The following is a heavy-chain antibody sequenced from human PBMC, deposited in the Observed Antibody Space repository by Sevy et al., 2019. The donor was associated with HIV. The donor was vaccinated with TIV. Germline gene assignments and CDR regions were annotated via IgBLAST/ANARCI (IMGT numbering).Heavy chain of an antibody. Sequence: GGSLRLSCAASGFTFSSYGMHWVRQAPGKRLEWVAVISYDGSNKYYADSVKGRFTISRDNSKNTLYLQMNSLRAEDTAVYYCAKDLAVAGRGGEFDYWGQGTLVTVSS. J-gene: IGHJ4*02. CDR2: ISYDGSNK. D-gene: IGHD6-19*01. CDR3: AKDLAVAGRGGEFDY. CDR1: GFTFSSYG. V-gene: IGHV3-30*18.